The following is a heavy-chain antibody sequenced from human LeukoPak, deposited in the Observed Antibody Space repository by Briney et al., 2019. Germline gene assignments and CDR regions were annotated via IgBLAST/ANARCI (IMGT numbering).Heavy chain of an antibody. CDR3: ARGVWYYYYYYYYMDV. Sequence: SETVPLTCAVYVGSYSGYYWSWIRQPPGKGLEWIGEINHSGSNNYNPSLKRRVTISVDTCKNQFSLKLSPVTAADTAVYYCARGVWYYYYYYYYMDVWGKGTTVTVSS. D-gene: IGHD6-13*01. CDR2: INHSGSN. J-gene: IGHJ6*03. CDR1: VGSYSGYY. V-gene: IGHV4-34*01.